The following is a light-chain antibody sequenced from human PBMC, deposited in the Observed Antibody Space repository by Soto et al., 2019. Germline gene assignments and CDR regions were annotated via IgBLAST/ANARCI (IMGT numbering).Light chain of an antibody. J-gene: IGKJ1*01. CDR3: QQYGSSPVT. CDR1: QSVSSSY. Sequence: EIVLTQSPGTLSLSPGERATLSCRASQSVSSSYLAWYQRKPGQAPRLLIYGASSRATGIPDRFSGSGSGTDCTLSISRLEPEDFAVYYCQQYGSSPVTFGQGTKVEIK. V-gene: IGKV3-20*01. CDR2: GAS.